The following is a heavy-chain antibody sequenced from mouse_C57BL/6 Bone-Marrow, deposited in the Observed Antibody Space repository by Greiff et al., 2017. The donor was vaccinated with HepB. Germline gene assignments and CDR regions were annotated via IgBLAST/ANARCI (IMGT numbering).Heavy chain of an antibody. V-gene: IGHV1-69*01. Sequence: QVQLQQPGAELVMPGASVKLSCKASGYTFTSYWMHWVKQRPGQGLEWIGEIDPSDSYTNYNQKFKGKSTLTVDKSSSTAYMQLSSLTSEDSAVYYCASSLPYWYSDVWGTGTTVTVSS. CDR2: IDPSDSYT. CDR1: GYTFTSYW. CDR3: ASSLPYWYSDV. J-gene: IGHJ1*03.